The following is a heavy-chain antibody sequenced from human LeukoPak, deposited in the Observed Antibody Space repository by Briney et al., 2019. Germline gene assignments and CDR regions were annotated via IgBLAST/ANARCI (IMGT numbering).Heavy chain of an antibody. CDR2: IWNDGINT. J-gene: IGHJ4*02. CDR3: ARDGTSGPDY. Sequence: GGSLRLSCAASGLSFRRYGMHWVRQVPGKGLEWVAVIWNDGINTFYADSVKGLFTISRDNSKNTLYLQMDSLRVEDTAVYFCARDGTSGPDYWGQGTLVTVSS. CDR1: GLSFRRYG. V-gene: IGHV3-33*01. D-gene: IGHD2-15*01.